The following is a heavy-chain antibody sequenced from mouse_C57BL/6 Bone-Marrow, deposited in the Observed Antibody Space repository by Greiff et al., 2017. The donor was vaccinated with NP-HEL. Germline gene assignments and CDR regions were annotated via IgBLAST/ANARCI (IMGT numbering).Heavy chain of an antibody. Sequence: QVQLKESGAELVRPGASVKLSCKASGYTFTDYYINWVKQRPGQGLEWIARIYPGSGNTYYNEKFKGKATLTAEKSSSTAYMQLSSLTSEDSAVYFCARSGDYDPDYWGQGTTLTVSS. V-gene: IGHV1-76*01. J-gene: IGHJ2*01. CDR2: IYPGSGNT. CDR3: ARSGDYDPDY. CDR1: GYTFTDYY. D-gene: IGHD2-4*01.